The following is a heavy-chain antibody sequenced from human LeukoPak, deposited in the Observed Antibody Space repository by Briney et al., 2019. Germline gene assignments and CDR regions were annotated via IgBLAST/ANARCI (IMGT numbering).Heavy chain of an antibody. J-gene: IGHJ4*02. D-gene: IGHD1-26*01. Sequence: GASVKVSCNASGYTFTSYYMHWVRQAPGQGLEWMGIINPSGGSTSYAQKFQGRVTMTRDTSTSTVYMELSSLRSEDTAVYYYARDLVGAQSRDYWGQGTLVTVSS. CDR2: INPSGGST. V-gene: IGHV1-46*03. CDR3: ARDLVGAQSRDY. CDR1: GYTFTSYY.